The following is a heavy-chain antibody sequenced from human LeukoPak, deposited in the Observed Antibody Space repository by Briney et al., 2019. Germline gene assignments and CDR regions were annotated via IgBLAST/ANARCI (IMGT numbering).Heavy chain of an antibody. V-gene: IGHV5-51*01. CDR3: ASGMTTSHYYGLDV. Sequence: GESLKISCEGSGSTFTTHWIAWVRQLPGRGLEWMGIFYPGDSDTKYSPSFQGQVTISGDKSISTAHLQWSSLKASDTAMYYCASGMTTSHYYGLDVWGQGTTVTVSS. CDR2: FYPGDSDT. CDR1: GSTFTTHW. D-gene: IGHD4-17*01. J-gene: IGHJ6*02.